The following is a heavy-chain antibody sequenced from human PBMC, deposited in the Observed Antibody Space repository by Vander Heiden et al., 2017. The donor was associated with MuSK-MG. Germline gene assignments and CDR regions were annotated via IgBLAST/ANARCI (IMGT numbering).Heavy chain of an antibody. V-gene: IGHV1-69*04. CDR3: ASHYYDSSANLN. CDR2: IIPILGIA. CDR1: GGTFSSYA. D-gene: IGHD3-22*01. J-gene: IGHJ4*02. Sequence: QVQLVQSGAEVKKPGSSVKVSCKASGGTFSSYAISWVRQAPGQGLEWMGRIIPILGIANYAQKVQGRVTITADKSTSTAYMELSSLRSEDTAVYYCASHYYDSSANLNWGQGTLVTVSS.